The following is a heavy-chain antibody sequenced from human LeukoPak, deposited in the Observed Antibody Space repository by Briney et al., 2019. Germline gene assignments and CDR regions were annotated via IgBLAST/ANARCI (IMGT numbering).Heavy chain of an antibody. CDR3: ARAPVGGPLRFFDY. CDR2: INPNSGGT. Sequence: ASVKVSCKASGYTLIGYHMHWVRQAPGQGLEWMGWINPNSGGTNYAQKFQGRVTMTRDTSISTAYMELSSLRSDDTAVYYCARAPVGGPLRFFDYWGLGTLVTVSS. CDR1: GYTLIGYH. J-gene: IGHJ4*02. D-gene: IGHD3-3*01. V-gene: IGHV1-2*02.